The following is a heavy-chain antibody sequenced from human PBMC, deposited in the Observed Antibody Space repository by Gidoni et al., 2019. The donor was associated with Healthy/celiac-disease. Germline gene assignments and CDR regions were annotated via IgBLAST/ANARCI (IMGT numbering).Heavy chain of an antibody. D-gene: IGHD2-15*01. CDR2: IIPIFGTA. Sequence: QVQLVQSGAEVKKPGSSVKVSCKASGGTFSSYAISWVRQAPGQGLEWRGGIIPIFGTANYAQKCQGRVTITADESTSTAYMELSSLRSDDTAVYYCARGSRVTLLYCSGGSCYGYFDYWGQGTLVTVSS. V-gene: IGHV1-69*01. J-gene: IGHJ4*02. CDR3: ARGSRVTLLYCSGGSCYGYFDY. CDR1: GGTFSSYA.